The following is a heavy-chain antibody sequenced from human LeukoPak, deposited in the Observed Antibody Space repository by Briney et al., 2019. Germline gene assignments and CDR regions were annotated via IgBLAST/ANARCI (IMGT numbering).Heavy chain of an antibody. D-gene: IGHD6-19*01. Sequence: SETLSLTCAVYGGSFSGYYWSWIRQPPGKGLECIGEIHHSGSTNYNPSLKSRVTLSVDTSKNQFSLKLSSVTAADTAVYYCARAIKAVAGDYYYYYMDVWGKGTTVTISS. CDR1: GGSFSGYY. CDR2: IHHSGST. CDR3: ARAIKAVAGDYYYYYMDV. V-gene: IGHV4-34*01. J-gene: IGHJ6*03.